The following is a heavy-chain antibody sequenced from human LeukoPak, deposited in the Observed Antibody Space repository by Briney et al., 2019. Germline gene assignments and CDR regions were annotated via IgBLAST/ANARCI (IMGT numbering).Heavy chain of an antibody. CDR1: GGTFSSYA. CDR3: ARDRSYYGNYYGMDV. D-gene: IGHD1-26*01. CDR2: IIPIFGTA. J-gene: IGHJ6*02. Sequence: SVKVSCKASGGTFSSYAISWVRQAPGQGLEWMGGIIPIFGTANYAQKFKGRATITADESTSTAYMELSSLRSEDTAVYYCARDRSYYGNYYGMDVWGQGTTVTVSS. V-gene: IGHV1-69*13.